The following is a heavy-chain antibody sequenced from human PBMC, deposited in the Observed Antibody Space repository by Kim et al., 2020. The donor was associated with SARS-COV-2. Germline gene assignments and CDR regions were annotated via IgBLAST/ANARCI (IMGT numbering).Heavy chain of an antibody. D-gene: IGHD6-19*01. CDR3: ARDLGIAVAGIDY. V-gene: IGHV3-30*07. J-gene: IGHJ4*02. Sequence: EKGQLTIARDNTKHTLDLQINSLRVEDTAVYYCARDLGIAVAGIDYWGQGTLVTVSS.